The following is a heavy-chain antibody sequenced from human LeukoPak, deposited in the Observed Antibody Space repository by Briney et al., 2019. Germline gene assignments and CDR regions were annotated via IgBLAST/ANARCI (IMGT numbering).Heavy chain of an antibody. CDR2: INPNSGGT. CDR3: ARDSEYDILTGYQNWFDP. CDR1: GYTFTGYY. Sequence: GASVKVSCKASGYTFTGYYMHWVRQAPGQGLEWMGWINPNSGGTDYPQKFQGRVTMTRDTSISTAYMELSRLRSDDTAVYYCARDSEYDILTGYQNWFDPWGQGTLVTVSS. V-gene: IGHV1-2*02. J-gene: IGHJ5*02. D-gene: IGHD3-9*01.